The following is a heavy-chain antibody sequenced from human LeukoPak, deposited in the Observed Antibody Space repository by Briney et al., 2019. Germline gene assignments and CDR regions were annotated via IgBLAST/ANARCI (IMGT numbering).Heavy chain of an antibody. CDR1: GYTFTTHD. CDR2: MNPHSGNT. J-gene: IGHJ4*02. CDR3: ARVKGSSSWALLFEY. Sequence: ASVKVSCKASGYTFTTHDINWVRQAPGQGLEWMGWMNPHSGNTGYAQKFQGRVTMTRDTSMTTAYMDLSSLKSDDTAIYYCARVKGSSSWALLFEYWGQGTLVTVSS. V-gene: IGHV1-8*01. D-gene: IGHD6-13*01.